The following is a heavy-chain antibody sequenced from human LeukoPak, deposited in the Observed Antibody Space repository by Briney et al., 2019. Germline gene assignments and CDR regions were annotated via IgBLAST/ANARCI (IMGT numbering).Heavy chain of an antibody. Sequence: GGSLRLSCAASGFTFNNYAMNWVRQAPGKGLEWVSVISGSGGTTYYADSVKGRFTISRGSSKNTLYLQMNSLRAEDTAVYYCAKVSGGGLYYDGMDVWGQGTTVTVSS. J-gene: IGHJ6*02. CDR1: GFTFNNYA. CDR2: ISGSGGTT. V-gene: IGHV3-23*01. CDR3: AKVSGGGLYYDGMDV. D-gene: IGHD1-14*01.